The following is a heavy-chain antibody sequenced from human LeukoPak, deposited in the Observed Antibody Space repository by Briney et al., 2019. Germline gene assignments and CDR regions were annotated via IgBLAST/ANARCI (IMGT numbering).Heavy chain of an antibody. CDR2: INHSGST. Sequence: KASETLSLTCAVYGGFFSGYYWSWIRQPPGKGLEWIGEINHSGSTNYNPSLKSRVTISVDTSKNQFSLKLSSVTAADTAVYYCARVKITMVRGVIMLYYYYYYMDVWGKGTTVTVSS. D-gene: IGHD3-10*01. J-gene: IGHJ6*03. CDR3: ARVKITMVRGVIMLYYYYYYMDV. V-gene: IGHV4-34*01. CDR1: GGFFSGYY.